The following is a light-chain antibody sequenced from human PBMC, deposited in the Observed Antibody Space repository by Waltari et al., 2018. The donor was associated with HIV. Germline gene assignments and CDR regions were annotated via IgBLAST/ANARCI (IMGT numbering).Light chain of an antibody. CDR2: GAS. CDR1: QRCTSN. V-gene: IGKV3-15*01. CDR3: QQYNNWPPT. Sequence: EIVMTQSPATLYVSPGDRATLTCMASQRCTSNLAWYQQKPGQAPRFLIYGASTRATGIPARFSGSGSGTDFTLTIRSLQSEDFAVYYCQQYNNWPPTFGQGTKVEIK. J-gene: IGKJ1*01.